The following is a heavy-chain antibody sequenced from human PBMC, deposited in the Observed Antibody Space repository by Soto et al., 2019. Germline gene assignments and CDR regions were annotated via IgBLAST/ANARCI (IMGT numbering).Heavy chain of an antibody. CDR2: IIPIFGTA. CDR1: GGTLSSYA. J-gene: IGHJ6*02. D-gene: IGHD2-21*02. V-gene: IGHV1-69*01. Sequence: QVQLVKSGAEVKKPGSSVKVSCTASGGTLSSYAISWLRQAPGQGIEWMGGIIPIFGTANYGQKFPGRVTITADESTSTAYMELSSLRSEDTAVYYCASAYCGGDCPIGYYYGMDVWGQGTTVTVSS. CDR3: ASAYCGGDCPIGYYYGMDV.